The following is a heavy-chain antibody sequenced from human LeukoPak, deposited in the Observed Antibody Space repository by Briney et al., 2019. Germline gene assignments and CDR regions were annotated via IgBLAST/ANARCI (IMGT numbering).Heavy chain of an antibody. CDR2: IKQDGSEK. CDR3: ARDRQIAY. Sequence: GGSLRLSCAASGFTFSNYWLTWVRQAPGQGLEWVANIKQDGSEKHHVDSVKGRFTISRDNAKNSLYLQMNSLRAEDTAVYYCARDRQIAYWGQGTLVTASS. V-gene: IGHV3-7*01. J-gene: IGHJ4*02. CDR1: GFTFSNYW.